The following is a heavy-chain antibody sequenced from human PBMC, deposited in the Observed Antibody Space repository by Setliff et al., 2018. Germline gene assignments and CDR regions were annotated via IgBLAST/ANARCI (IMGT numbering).Heavy chain of an antibody. J-gene: IGHJ6*03. D-gene: IGHD2-2*02. CDR2: ISSDSRTI. V-gene: IGHV3-48*01. CDR1: GFTFSNAW. Sequence: PGESLKISCAASGFTFSNAWMNWVRQAPGKGLEWVSFISSDSRTIYYADSVKGRFTVSRDNAKNSLYLQMNSLRADDAAVYYCARSSAPIKRDYMDVWGKGTTVTVSS. CDR3: ARSSAPIKRDYMDV.